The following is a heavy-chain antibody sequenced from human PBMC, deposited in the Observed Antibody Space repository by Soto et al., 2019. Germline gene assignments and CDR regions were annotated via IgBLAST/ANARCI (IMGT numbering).Heavy chain of an antibody. CDR2: INQDGSEK. J-gene: IGHJ4*02. CDR3: AREFSVRLRSYVH. D-gene: IGHD3-10*01. V-gene: IGHV3-7*01. Sequence: PGGSLRLSCAAYGFTFSSYWMSWVRQAPGKGLEWVANINQDGSEKYHVDSVKGRFTISRDNARNSLYLQMNSLSAEDTAVYYCAREFSVRLRSYVHWGQGTLVTVSS. CDR1: GFTFSSYW.